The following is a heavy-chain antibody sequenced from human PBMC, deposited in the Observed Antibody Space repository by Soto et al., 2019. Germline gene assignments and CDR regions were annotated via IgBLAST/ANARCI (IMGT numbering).Heavy chain of an antibody. V-gene: IGHV4-39*01. Sequence: SETLSLTCTVSGGSISSSSYYWGWIRQPPGKGLEWIGSIYYSGSTYYNPSLKSRVTISVDTSKNQFSLKLSSVTAADTAVYYCARRHSADLDDAFDIWGQGTMVTVSS. CDR2: IYYSGST. CDR3: ARRHSADLDDAFDI. D-gene: IGHD2-15*01. J-gene: IGHJ3*02. CDR1: GGSISSSSYY.